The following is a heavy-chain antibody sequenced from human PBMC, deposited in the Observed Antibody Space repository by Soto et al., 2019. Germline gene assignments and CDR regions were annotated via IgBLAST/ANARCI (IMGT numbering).Heavy chain of an antibody. CDR1: GGSISSGDYY. CDR2: IYYSGST. V-gene: IGHV4-30-4*01. D-gene: IGHD5-12*01. Sequence: VQLQESGPGLVKPSQTLSLTCTVSGGSISSGDYYWSWIRQPPGKGLEWIGYIYYSGSTYYNPSLKTRVTISVDTSKNQFSLKLSSVTAADTAVYDCARERATWLGGWFDPWGQGTLVTVSS. J-gene: IGHJ5*02. CDR3: ARERATWLGGWFDP.